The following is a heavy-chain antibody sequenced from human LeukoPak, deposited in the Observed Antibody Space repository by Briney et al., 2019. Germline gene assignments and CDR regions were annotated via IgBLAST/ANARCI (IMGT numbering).Heavy chain of an antibody. CDR3: ARGGFLDPFDP. CDR1: GGSISSYY. D-gene: IGHD1-1*01. J-gene: IGHJ5*02. CDR2: IYYSGST. Sequence: PSETLSLTCTVSGGSISSYYWSWIRQPPGKGLEWIGYIYYSGSTKYNPSLKSRVIISVDTSKNQFSLKLTSVTAADTAVYYCARGGFLDPFDPWGQGTLVTVSS. V-gene: IGHV4-59*13.